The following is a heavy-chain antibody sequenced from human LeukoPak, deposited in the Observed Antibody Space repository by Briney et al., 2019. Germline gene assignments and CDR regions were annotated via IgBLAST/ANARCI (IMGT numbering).Heavy chain of an antibody. CDR3: AKTGTAMVY. D-gene: IGHD5-18*01. CDR1: GFAFTDYA. CDR2: ISGSGGST. J-gene: IGHJ4*02. Sequence: GGSLRLSCAASGFAFTDYAISWVRQAPGKGLEWVSAISGSGGSTYYADSVKGRFTISRDNSKNTLYLQMNSLRAEDTAVYYCAKTGTAMVYWGQGTLVTVSS. V-gene: IGHV3-23*01.